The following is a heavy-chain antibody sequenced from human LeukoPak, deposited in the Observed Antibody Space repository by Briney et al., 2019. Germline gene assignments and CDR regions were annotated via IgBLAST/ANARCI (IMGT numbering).Heavy chain of an antibody. CDR1: GCDLTSFD. J-gene: IGHJ4*02. CDR2: VNPNSGNT. D-gene: IGHD2-2*02. Sequence: ASVKVSCKASGCDLTSFDVNWVRQAPGQGLEWMGWVNPNSGNTGYAQKFQGRVTMTRDTSISTAYLELSNLRSEDTAVYYCARGTPYCSSASCYNYWGQGSLVTVSS. CDR3: ARGTPYCSSASCYNY. V-gene: IGHV1-8*01.